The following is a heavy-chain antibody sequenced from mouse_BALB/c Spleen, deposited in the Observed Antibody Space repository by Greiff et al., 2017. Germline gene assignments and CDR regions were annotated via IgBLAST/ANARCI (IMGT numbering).Heavy chain of an antibody. D-gene: IGHD2-3*01. Sequence: QVQLKESGPGLVAPSQSLSITCTVSGFSLTSYGVNWVRQPPGKGLEWLGMIWGDGSTDYNSALKSRLSISKDNSKSQVFLKMNSLQTDDTARYYCARDGYYPYYAMDYWGQGTSVTVSS. CDR1: GFSLTSYG. CDR2: IWGDGST. J-gene: IGHJ4*01. CDR3: ARDGYYPYYAMDY. V-gene: IGHV2-6-7*01.